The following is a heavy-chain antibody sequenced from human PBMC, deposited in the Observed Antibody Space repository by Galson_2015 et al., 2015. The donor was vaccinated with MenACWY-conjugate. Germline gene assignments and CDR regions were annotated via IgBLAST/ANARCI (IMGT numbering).Heavy chain of an antibody. CDR1: GDSVSSNSAA. CDR3: ARDLGAATFPAWFDP. D-gene: IGHD2-15*01. J-gene: IGHJ5*02. CDR2: TYYRSKWYN. Sequence: CAISGDSVSSNSAAWNWIRQSPSRGLEWLGRTYYRSKWYNDYAVSVKSRITINPDTSKNQFSLQLNSVTPEDTAVYYCARDLGAATFPAWFDPWGQGTLVTVSS. V-gene: IGHV6-1*01.